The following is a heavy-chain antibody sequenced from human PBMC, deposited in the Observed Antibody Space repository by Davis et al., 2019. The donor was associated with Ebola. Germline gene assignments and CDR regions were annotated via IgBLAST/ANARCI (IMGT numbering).Heavy chain of an antibody. CDR2: LNSDGSST. Sequence: GESLKISCVASGFTFSSHWMHWVRQVPGKGLVWVSRLNSDGSSTTYADSVKGRFTISRDNAKNTLYLQMNSLRAEDTAVYYCARGPPTYYYYYMDVWGKGTTVTVSS. CDR3: ARGPPTYYYYYMDV. D-gene: IGHD1-1*01. V-gene: IGHV3-74*01. J-gene: IGHJ6*03. CDR1: GFTFSSHW.